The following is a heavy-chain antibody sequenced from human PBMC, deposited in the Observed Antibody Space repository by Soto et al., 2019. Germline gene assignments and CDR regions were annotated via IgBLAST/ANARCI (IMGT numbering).Heavy chain of an antibody. CDR3: ARDKAAAGLFDY. V-gene: IGHV4-31*03. J-gene: IGHJ4*02. CDR2: IYYSGST. CDR1: GGSISSGGYY. D-gene: IGHD6-13*01. Sequence: QVQLQESGPGLVKPSQTLSLTCTVSGGSISSGGYYWSWIRQHPGKGLEWIGYIYYSGSTYYNPSLKSRVTISVDTSKNQFSLKLSSVTPADTAVYYCARDKAAAGLFDYWGQGTLVTVSS.